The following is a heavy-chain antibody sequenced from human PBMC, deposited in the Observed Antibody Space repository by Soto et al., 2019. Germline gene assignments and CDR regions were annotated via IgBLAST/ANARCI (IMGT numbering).Heavy chain of an antibody. J-gene: IGHJ4*02. V-gene: IGHV4-61*01. Sequence: QVQLQESGPGLVKPSETLSLTCTVSGGSVSSGSYYWSWIRQPPGKGLEWIGYIYYSGSTNYNPSLKSRVTISVDTSKNQFSLKLSSVTAADTAVYYCARSSRGSYGPWGQGTLVTVS. CDR2: IYYSGST. CDR3: ARSSRGSYGP. CDR1: GGSVSSGSYY. D-gene: IGHD5-18*01.